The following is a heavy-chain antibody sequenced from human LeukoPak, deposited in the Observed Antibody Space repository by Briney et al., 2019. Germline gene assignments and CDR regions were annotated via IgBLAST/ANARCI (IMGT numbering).Heavy chain of an antibody. J-gene: IGHJ4*02. V-gene: IGHV5-51*01. D-gene: IGHD6-6*01. CDR3: ARHKSRPWSSSHPDFADY. Sequence: GESLKISCKGSGYSFTSYWIGLVRQMPGKGLEWMGSIYPGDSDTRYSPSFQGQVTISADKSISTAYLQWSSLQASDTAMYYCARHKSRPWSSSHPDFADYWGQGTLVTVSS. CDR1: GYSFTSYW. CDR2: IYPGDSDT.